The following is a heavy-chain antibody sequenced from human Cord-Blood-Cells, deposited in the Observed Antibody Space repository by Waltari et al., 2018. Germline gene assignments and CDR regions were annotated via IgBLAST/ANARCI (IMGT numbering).Heavy chain of an antibody. V-gene: IGHV1-2*02. CDR1: GYTFTGYY. D-gene: IGHD2-2*01. J-gene: IGHJ3*02. CDR2: INPNSGST. Sequence: QVQLVQSGAEVKKPGASVTVSCKASGYTFTGYYMNWVRQAPGQGLGWSGWINPNSGSTNDAQKCQGRVTMTRDTSISTAYMELSRLRSDDTAVYYCARTIEYADAFDIWGQGTMVTVSS. CDR3: ARTIEYADAFDI.